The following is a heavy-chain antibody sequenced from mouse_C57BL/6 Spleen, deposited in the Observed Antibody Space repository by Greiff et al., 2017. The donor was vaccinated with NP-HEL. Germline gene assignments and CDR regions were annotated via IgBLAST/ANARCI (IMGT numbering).Heavy chain of an antibody. Sequence: VQLQQPGAELVRPGSSVKLSCKASGYTFTSYWMDWVKQRPGQGLEWIGNIYPSDSETHYNQKFKDKATLTVDKSSSTAYMQLSSLTSEDSAVYYCVRDYYGSWGYFDVWGTGTPVTVSS. D-gene: IGHD1-1*01. J-gene: IGHJ1*03. CDR1: GYTFTSYW. CDR2: IYPSDSET. CDR3: VRDYYGSWGYFDV. V-gene: IGHV1-61*01.